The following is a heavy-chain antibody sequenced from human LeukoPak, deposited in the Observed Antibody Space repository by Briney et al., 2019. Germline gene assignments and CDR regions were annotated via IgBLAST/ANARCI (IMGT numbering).Heavy chain of an antibody. CDR2: TRYDGSRK. CDR3: ARDYLRYYYYMDV. J-gene: IGHJ6*03. V-gene: IGHV3-30*02. CDR1: GFIFSSYG. D-gene: IGHD2/OR15-2a*01. Sequence: GGSLRLSCAASGFIFSSYGMHWVRQAPDKGLEWVAFTRYDGSRKYYADSVKGRFTISRDNSKNTLYLQMNSLRAEDTAMYYCARDYLRYYYYMDVWGKGTTVTVSS.